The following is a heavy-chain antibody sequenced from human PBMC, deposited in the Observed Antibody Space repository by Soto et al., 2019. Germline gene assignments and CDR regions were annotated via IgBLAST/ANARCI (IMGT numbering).Heavy chain of an antibody. CDR2: IYYSGTT. Sequence: PSETLSLTCTVSGGSISNYYWSWIRQPPGKGLEWIVYIYYSGTTNYNPSLKSRVTISVDTSKNQFSLKLSSVTAADTAVYYCARVPRGLRSQTDYYFDYWGQGTLVTVSS. V-gene: IGHV4-59*01. D-gene: IGHD5-12*01. CDR1: GGSISNYY. CDR3: ARVPRGLRSQTDYYFDY. J-gene: IGHJ4*02.